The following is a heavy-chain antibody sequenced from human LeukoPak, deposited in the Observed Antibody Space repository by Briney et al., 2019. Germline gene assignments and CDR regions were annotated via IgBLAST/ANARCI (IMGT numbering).Heavy chain of an antibody. V-gene: IGHV3-21*01. J-gene: IGHJ4*02. CDR3: ARGGYSSSPTAFDY. CDR2: ISSSSSYI. CDR1: GFTFSSYS. Sequence: GGSLRLSCAASGFTFSSYSMNWVRQAPGKGLEWISSISSSSSYIYYADSVKGRFTISRDNAKNSLYLQMNSLRAEDTAVYYCARGGYSSSPTAFDYWGQGTLVTVSS. D-gene: IGHD6-6*01.